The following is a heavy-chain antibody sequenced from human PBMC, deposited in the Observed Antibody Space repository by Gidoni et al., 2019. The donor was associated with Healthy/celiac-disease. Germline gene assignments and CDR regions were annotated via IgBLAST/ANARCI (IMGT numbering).Heavy chain of an antibody. J-gene: IGHJ4*02. V-gene: IGHV4-39*01. CDR1: GCSISSSSYY. D-gene: IGHD3-22*01. Sequence: QLNLQESGPGLVKPSETLSLTCTVSGCSISSSSYYWGWIRQPPGKGLEWIGSIYYRGSTYYNPSLKSRVTISVDTSKNQFSLKLSSVTAADTAVYYCARTKFLDYYDSSGYILYWGQGTLVTVSS. CDR2: IYYRGST. CDR3: ARTKFLDYYDSSGYILY.